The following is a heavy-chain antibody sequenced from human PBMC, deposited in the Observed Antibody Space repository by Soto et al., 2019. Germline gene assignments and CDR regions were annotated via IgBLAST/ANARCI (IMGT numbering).Heavy chain of an antibody. V-gene: IGHV4-59*01. Sequence: SETLSLTCTVSGGSISSYYWSWIRQPPGKVLEWIGYIYSSGSTNYNPSLKSRVTISVDTSKNQFSLKLSSVTAADTAVYYCARCGDYDFWSGPDWFDPWGQGTLVTVSS. CDR1: GGSISSYY. J-gene: IGHJ5*02. CDR2: IYSSGST. D-gene: IGHD3-3*01. CDR3: ARCGDYDFWSGPDWFDP.